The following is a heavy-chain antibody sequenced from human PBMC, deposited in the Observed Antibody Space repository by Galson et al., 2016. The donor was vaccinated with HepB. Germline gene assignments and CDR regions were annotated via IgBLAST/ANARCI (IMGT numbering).Heavy chain of an antibody. Sequence: SLRLSCAASGFTFHAYAMHWVRQVPGKGLEWVSGIGWNGGSLGSADSVKGRFIISRDNAENSLYLQMNSLRAEDTAFYYCAKGALAAWGQGTLVIVSS. D-gene: IGHD2-21*01. V-gene: IGHV3-9*01. J-gene: IGHJ5*02. CDR2: IGWNGGSL. CDR3: AKGALAA. CDR1: GFTFHAYA.